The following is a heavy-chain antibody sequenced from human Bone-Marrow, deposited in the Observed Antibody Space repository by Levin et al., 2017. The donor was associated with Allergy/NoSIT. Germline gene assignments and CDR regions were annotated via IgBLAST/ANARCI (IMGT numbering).Heavy chain of an antibody. J-gene: IGHJ5*02. CDR3: ARGGEMATIFALFDP. V-gene: IGHV4-34*01. CDR1: GGSFSGYY. CDR2: INHSGST. Sequence: SAPLSLPCAVYGGSFSGYYWSWIRQPPGKGLEWIGEINHSGSTNYNPSLKSRVTISVDTSKNQFSLKLSSVTAADTAVYYCARGGEMATIFALFDPWGQGTLVTVSS. D-gene: IGHD5-24*01.